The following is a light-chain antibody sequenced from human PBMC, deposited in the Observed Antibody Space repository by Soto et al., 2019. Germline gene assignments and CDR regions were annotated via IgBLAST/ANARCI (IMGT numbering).Light chain of an antibody. J-gene: IGKJ1*01. Sequence: DIQMTQSPSSLSASVGDRVSISCRASQSISIYLSWYQQRPGQAPKLLIYAASSLQSGVPSRFSGSGSGTDFTLTISRPQPEDFATYYCQRSYSTTWTFGQGTKVEIK. CDR3: QRSYSTTWT. CDR1: QSISIY. V-gene: IGKV1-39*01. CDR2: AAS.